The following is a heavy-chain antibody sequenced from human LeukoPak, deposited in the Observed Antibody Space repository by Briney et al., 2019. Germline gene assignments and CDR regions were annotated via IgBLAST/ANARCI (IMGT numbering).Heavy chain of an antibody. Sequence: PSETLSLTCAVYGGSFSGYYWSWIRQPPGKGLEWIGEINHSGSTNYNPSLKSRVTISVDTSKNQFSLKLTSVTAADTAVYYCARPSRDGYVDAFDIWGQGTMVTVSS. CDR3: ARPSRDGYVDAFDI. D-gene: IGHD5-24*01. CDR2: INHSGST. CDR1: GGSFSGYY. J-gene: IGHJ3*02. V-gene: IGHV4-34*01.